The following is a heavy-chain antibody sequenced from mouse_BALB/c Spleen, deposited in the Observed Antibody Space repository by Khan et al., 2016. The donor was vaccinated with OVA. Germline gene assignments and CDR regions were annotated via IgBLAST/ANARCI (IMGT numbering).Heavy chain of an antibody. CDR2: INTYTGEP. CDR3: ARVGYNGTMDF. J-gene: IGHJ4*01. V-gene: IGHV9-3-1*01. Sequence: QIQLVQSGPELKKPGETVQISCKASGFTFTNYGMNWVRQAPGKGLKWMGWINTYTGEPTFTDDFKGRFAFSLETSASTAYLQITSLKNEDTATYVCARVGYNGTMDFWGQGTSVTVSS. D-gene: IGHD2-14*01. CDR1: GFTFTNYG.